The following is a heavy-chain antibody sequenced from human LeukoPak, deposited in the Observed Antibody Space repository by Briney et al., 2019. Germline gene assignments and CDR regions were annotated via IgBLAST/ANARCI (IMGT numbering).Heavy chain of an antibody. Sequence: GGSLRLSCAASGFTFSDYYMTWIRQAPGKGLEWVSYISGSGSAIYYADSVKGRFTISRDNAKNSLYLQMNSLRAEDTAVYYCARARAAAGTLWFDPWGQGTLVTVSS. D-gene: IGHD6-13*01. CDR1: GFTFSDYY. J-gene: IGHJ5*02. V-gene: IGHV3-11*04. CDR2: ISGSGSAI. CDR3: ARARAAAGTLWFDP.